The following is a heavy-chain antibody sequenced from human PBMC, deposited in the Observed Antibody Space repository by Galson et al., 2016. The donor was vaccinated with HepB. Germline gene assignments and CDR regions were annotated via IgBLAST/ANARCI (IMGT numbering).Heavy chain of an antibody. J-gene: IGHJ2*01. CDR3: ARRDWYFDL. CDR1: AFSLSGYD. Sequence: SLRLSCAASAFSLSGYDMNWVRQAPGKGLEWVSLISYTGNTKYYAGSVEGRFTISRDNAKDSLHLQMDSLRAEDTAVYYCARRDWYFDLWGRGTLVTVSS. V-gene: IGHV3-48*03. CDR2: ISYTGNTK.